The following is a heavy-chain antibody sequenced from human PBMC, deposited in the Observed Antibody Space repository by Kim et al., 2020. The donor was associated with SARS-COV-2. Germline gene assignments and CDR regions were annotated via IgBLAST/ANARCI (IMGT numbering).Heavy chain of an antibody. CDR3: ARGIHRVYKPIYYDPDRTSIAAGEWFDP. V-gene: IGHV5-51*01. CDR1: GYSFTSYW. CDR2: IYPGDSDT. J-gene: IGHJ5*02. Sequence: GESLKISCKGSGYSFTSYWIGWVRQMPGKGLEWMGIIYPGDSDTRYSPSFQGQVTISADKSISTAYLQWSSLKASDTAMYYCARGIHRVYKPIYYDPDRTSIAAGEWFDPWGQGTLVTVSS. D-gene: IGHD6-25*01.